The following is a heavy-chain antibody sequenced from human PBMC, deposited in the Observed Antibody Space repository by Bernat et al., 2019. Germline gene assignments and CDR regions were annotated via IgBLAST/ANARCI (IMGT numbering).Heavy chain of an antibody. CDR1: GFTFSSYG. Sequence: QVQLVESGGGVVQPGGSLRLSCAASGFTFSSYGMHWVRQAPGKGLEWVAFIRFDGSNKYYADSVKGRLTISRDNSKSTLYLQMNSLRAEDTAVYYCAKDGGSYWNCDYWGQGTLVTVSS. J-gene: IGHJ4*02. CDR2: IRFDGSNK. V-gene: IGHV3-30*02. CDR3: AKDGGSYWNCDY. D-gene: IGHD1-26*01.